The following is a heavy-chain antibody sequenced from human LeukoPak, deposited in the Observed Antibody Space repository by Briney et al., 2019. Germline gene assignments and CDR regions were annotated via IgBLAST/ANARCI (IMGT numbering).Heavy chain of an antibody. CDR1: GFTFSSYA. CDR2: ISYDGSNK. J-gene: IGHJ3*02. CDR3: ARDPAHYDSSGYYYSLGAFEI. Sequence: GRSLRLSCAASGFTFSSYAMHWVRQAPGKGLEWVAVISYDGSNKYYADSVKGRFAISRDNSKNTLYLQMNSLRAEDTAVYYCARDPAHYDSSGYYYSLGAFEIWGQGTMVTVSS. D-gene: IGHD3-22*01. V-gene: IGHV3-30*09.